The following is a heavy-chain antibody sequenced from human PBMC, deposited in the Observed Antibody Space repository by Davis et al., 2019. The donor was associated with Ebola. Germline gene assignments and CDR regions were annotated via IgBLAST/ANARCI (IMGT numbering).Heavy chain of an antibody. CDR1: GYTFSSYD. J-gene: IGHJ4*02. CDR2: MNPNSGNT. Sequence: AASVKVSCKASGYTFSSYDINWVRQATGQGLEWMGWMNPNSGNTGYAQKFQGRVTMTRRTSISTAYMELSSLTSEDTAIYYCARGPAFGIPYPHFWGYWGQGTLVAVSS. CDR3: ARGPAFGIPYPHFWGY. V-gene: IGHV1-8*01. D-gene: IGHD3-3*02.